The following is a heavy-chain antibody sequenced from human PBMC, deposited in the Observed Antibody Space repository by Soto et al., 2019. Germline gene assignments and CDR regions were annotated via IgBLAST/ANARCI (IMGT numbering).Heavy chain of an antibody. J-gene: IGHJ4*02. CDR1: GDSITSDKYY. V-gene: IGHV4-39*01. CDR2: INYRGNT. CDR3: AGLEGLATISYYFDF. D-gene: IGHD3-9*01. Sequence: SETLSLTCSVSGDSITSDKYYWVWIRQPPGKGLEWIGSINYRGNTYYNPSLQTRVTLSLDKSKSQFSLKLNSVTAADSAVYFCAGLEGLATISYYFDFGGKGGLVTVSS.